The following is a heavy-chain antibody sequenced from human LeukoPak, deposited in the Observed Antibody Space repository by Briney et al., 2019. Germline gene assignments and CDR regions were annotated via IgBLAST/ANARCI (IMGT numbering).Heavy chain of an antibody. D-gene: IGHD6-19*01. J-gene: IGHJ5*02. CDR3: AKRAVAGTRAAFDP. CDR2: ISGGGLNT. V-gene: IGHV3-23*01. Sequence: GGSLRLSCAASGFTFSAYAMTWARQAPGKGLECVSAISGGGLNTYYADSVKGRFTISRDNSKNTLYLQMNSLRAEDTAVYYCAKRAVAGTRAAFDPWGQGTLVTVSS. CDR1: GFTFSAYA.